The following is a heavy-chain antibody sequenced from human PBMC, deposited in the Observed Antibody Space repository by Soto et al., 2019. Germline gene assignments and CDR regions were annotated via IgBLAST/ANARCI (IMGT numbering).Heavy chain of an antibody. CDR3: ARGGQWLPVY. V-gene: IGHV4-34*01. D-gene: IGHD6-19*01. Sequence: SETLSLTCAVYGGAFSGHYWSWIRQPPRKGLESIGDIQHSGSTNYNPSLTSRATISADTSKNQFSLNLSSMTPADTAVYYCARGGQWLPVYCGQRTLVTVSS. J-gene: IGHJ4*02. CDR1: GGAFSGHY. CDR2: IQHSGST.